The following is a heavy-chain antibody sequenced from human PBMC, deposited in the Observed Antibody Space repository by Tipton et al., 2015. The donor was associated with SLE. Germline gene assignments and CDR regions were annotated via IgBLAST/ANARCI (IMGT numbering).Heavy chain of an antibody. J-gene: IGHJ4*02. CDR1: GGSISSYY. V-gene: IGHV4-59*01. CDR3: ARTSGSHGNYYFDS. CDR2: TYDGGSA. D-gene: IGHD1-26*01. Sequence: TLSLTCTVSGGSISSYYWSWIRQPPGKGLEWIGYTYDGGSANYNPSLKSRVSLSIYTSKNQFSLRLSSVTAADTAVYYCARTSGSHGNYYFDSWGQGTLVTVSS.